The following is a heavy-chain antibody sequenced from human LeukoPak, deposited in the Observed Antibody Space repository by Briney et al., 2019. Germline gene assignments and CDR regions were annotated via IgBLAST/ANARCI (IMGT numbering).Heavy chain of an antibody. CDR3: ARDRGNWDFYDSRAYHFDTLGY. J-gene: IGHJ4*02. Sequence: PGGPLRLSCAASGFTFSDNYMSWIRQAPGKGLEWVSYISSSGSIYYADSVKGRFTISRDNARNSLFLQMNILRAEDTAVYFCARDRGNWDFYDSRAYHFDTLGYWGQGTLVTVSS. CDR1: GFTFSDNY. CDR2: ISSSGSI. V-gene: IGHV3-11*04. D-gene: IGHD3-22*01.